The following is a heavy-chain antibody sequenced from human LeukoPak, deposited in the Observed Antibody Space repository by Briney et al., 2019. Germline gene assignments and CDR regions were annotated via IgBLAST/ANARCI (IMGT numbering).Heavy chain of an antibody. CDR3: ATTYYDSSAYFN. D-gene: IGHD3-22*01. V-gene: IGHV1-2*02. CDR2: INPSTGAT. J-gene: IGHJ4*02. CDR1: GFTLTDYQ. Sequence: ASVKVSCKASGFTLTDYQLHWVRQAPGQGPLWIGWINPSTGATSYAQQFQGRVTLTRHTSIGTAYMELSSLRSGDTAVYYCATTYYDSSAYFNWGQGTLVTVSS.